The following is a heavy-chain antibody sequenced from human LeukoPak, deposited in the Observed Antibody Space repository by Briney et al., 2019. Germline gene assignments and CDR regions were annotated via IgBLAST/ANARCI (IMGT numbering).Heavy chain of an antibody. CDR1: GGSISSYY. V-gene: IGHV4-59*01. Sequence: SETLSLTCTVSGGSISSYYWSWIRQPPGKGLEWIGYIYYSGSTNYNPSLKSRVTISVDTSKDQFSLKLSSVTAADTAVYYCARENGGYSYGIRAAWFDPWGQGTLVTVSS. D-gene: IGHD5-18*01. J-gene: IGHJ5*02. CDR3: ARENGGYSYGIRAAWFDP. CDR2: IYYSGST.